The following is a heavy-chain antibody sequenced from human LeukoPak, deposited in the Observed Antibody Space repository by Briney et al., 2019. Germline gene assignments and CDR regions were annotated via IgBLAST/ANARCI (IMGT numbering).Heavy chain of an antibody. Sequence: GGSLRLSCAASGVTISNAWMSWVRQAPGRGLEWVGRIKSKTDGGTTDYAAPVKGRFTISRDDSKNTLYLQMNSLKTEDTAVYYCTTAEWALRYSGSRDYWGQGTLVTVSS. CDR2: IKSKTDGGTT. CDR3: TTAEWALRYSGSRDY. D-gene: IGHD1-26*01. J-gene: IGHJ4*02. V-gene: IGHV3-15*01. CDR1: GVTISNAW.